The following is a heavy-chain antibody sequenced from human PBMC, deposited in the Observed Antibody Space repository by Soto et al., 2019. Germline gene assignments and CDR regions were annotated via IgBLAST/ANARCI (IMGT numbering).Heavy chain of an antibody. D-gene: IGHD3-16*01. CDR1: GSTFRSYA. CDR3: ARRGEGMITF. Sequence: QVQLVESGGGVVQPGRSLRLSCAASGSTFRSYAMHWVRQAPGKGLEWVAIIGHDGSNTYYVDSVKGRFTISRDNPKNTLYQQMNSLRAEDTAVYYCARRGEGMITFGGHGTLVTVSS. V-gene: IGHV3-33*01. CDR2: IGHDGSNT. J-gene: IGHJ4*01.